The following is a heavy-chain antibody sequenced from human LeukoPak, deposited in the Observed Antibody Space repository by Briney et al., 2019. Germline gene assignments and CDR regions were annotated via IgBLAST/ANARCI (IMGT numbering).Heavy chain of an antibody. Sequence: GGSLRLSCAASGFTFSSYGMHWVRQAPGKGLEWVAVIWYDGSNKYYADSVKGRFTISRDNSKNTLYLQMNSLRAEDTAVYYCAKDLTIATTSHFDYWGQGTLVTASS. V-gene: IGHV3-33*06. CDR2: IWYDGSNK. D-gene: IGHD2-21*01. CDR1: GFTFSSYG. J-gene: IGHJ4*02. CDR3: AKDLTIATTSHFDY.